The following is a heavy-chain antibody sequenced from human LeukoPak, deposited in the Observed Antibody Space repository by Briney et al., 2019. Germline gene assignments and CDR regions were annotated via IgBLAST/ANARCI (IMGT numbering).Heavy chain of an antibody. CDR3: ARVGEQQLVLYFQH. J-gene: IGHJ1*01. V-gene: IGHV4-59*01. Sequence: PSETLSLTCTVSGGSISSYYWSWIRQPPGKGLEWIGYIYYSGSTNYNPSLKSRVTISVDTSKNQFSLKLSSVTAADTAVYYCARVGEQQLVLYFQHWGQGTLVTVSS. D-gene: IGHD6-13*01. CDR2: IYYSGST. CDR1: GGSISSYY.